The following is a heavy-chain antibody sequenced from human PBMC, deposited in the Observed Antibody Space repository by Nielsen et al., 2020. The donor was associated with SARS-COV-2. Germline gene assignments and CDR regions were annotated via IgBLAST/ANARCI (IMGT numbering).Heavy chain of an antibody. J-gene: IGHJ4*02. Sequence: RQAPGKGLEWIGEINHSGSTNYNPSLKSRVTISVDTSKNQFSLKLSSVTAADTAVYYCARASPQGDFDYWGQGTLVTVSS. CDR3: ARASPQGDFDY. V-gene: IGHV4-34*01. CDR2: INHSGST.